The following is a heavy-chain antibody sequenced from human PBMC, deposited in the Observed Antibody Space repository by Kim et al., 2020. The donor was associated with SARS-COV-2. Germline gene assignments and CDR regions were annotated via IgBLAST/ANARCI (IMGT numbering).Heavy chain of an antibody. D-gene: IGHD4-17*01. V-gene: IGHV3-33*06. CDR3: AKDGDPIYWYFDI. J-gene: IGHJ2*01. Sequence: YYADSVQGRFTISRDNSKNTLSLQMNSLGAEDTAIYYCAKDGDPIYWYFDIWGRGTLVTVSS.